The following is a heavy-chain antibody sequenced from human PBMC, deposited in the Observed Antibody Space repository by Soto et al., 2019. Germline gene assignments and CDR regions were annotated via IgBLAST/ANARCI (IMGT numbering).Heavy chain of an antibody. J-gene: IGHJ4*02. D-gene: IGHD1-1*01. Sequence: DVQLLESGGGLAQPGGSLRLSCEASGFIFSHYAMTWVRQAPGKGLEWVSIVAYNGDPYSPDSVKGRFTISRDNSRNTVTLQMTSLRAEDTAVYFCAKTRGTTVPSGTRTFDYWGQGTLVTVSS. CDR1: GFIFSHYA. CDR3: AKTRGTTVPSGTRTFDY. CDR2: VAYNGDP. V-gene: IGHV3-23*01.